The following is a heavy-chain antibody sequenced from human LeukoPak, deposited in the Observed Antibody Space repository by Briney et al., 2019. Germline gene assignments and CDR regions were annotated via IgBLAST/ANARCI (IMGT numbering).Heavy chain of an antibody. D-gene: IGHD1-26*01. J-gene: IGHJ4*02. Sequence: SETLSLTCAVSGGSISSSNWWSWVRQAPGKGLEWIGEIYHSGSTNYNPSLKSRVTISVDKSKNQFSLKLSSVTAADTAVYYCARHRSGRYSHFDYWGQGTLVTVSS. CDR3: ARHRSGRYSHFDY. CDR1: GGSISSSNW. V-gene: IGHV4-4*02. CDR2: IYHSGST.